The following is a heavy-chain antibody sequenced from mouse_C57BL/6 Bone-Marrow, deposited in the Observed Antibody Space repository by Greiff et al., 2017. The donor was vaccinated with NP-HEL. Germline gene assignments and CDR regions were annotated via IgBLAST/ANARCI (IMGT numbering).Heavy chain of an antibody. CDR3: ARFTSWYFDY. D-gene: IGHD1-1*01. CDR2: IYPRSGNT. V-gene: IGHV1-81*01. CDR1: GYTFTSYG. J-gene: IGHJ2*01. Sequence: VKLMESGAELARPGASVKLSCKASGYTFTSYGISWVKQRTGQGLEWIGEIYPRSGNTYYNEKFKGKATLTADKSSSTAYMELLSLTSEDSAVYFCARFTSWYFDYWGQGTTLTVSS.